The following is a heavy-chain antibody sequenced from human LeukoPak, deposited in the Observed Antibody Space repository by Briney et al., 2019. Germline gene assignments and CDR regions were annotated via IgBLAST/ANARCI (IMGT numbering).Heavy chain of an antibody. J-gene: IGHJ4*02. CDR1: VFTFNDHY. CDR3: ARGDDYNRRSFDY. Sequence: GGSLRLSCAASVFTFNDHYMDWVRQAPGAGLEWVGRTRNKANRFTTEYAASVRRRFTISRDDSKISLYLQMNSLKTEDTAVYYCARGDDYNRRSFDYWGQGTLVTVSS. CDR2: TRNKANRFTT. D-gene: IGHD5-24*01. V-gene: IGHV3-72*01.